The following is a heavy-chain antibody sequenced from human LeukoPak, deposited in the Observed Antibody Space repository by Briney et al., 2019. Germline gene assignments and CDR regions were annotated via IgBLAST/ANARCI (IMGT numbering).Heavy chain of an antibody. CDR1: GGSISSSSYY. D-gene: IGHD3-10*01. J-gene: IGHJ4*02. Sequence: PSETLSLTCTVSGGSISSSSYYWGWIRQPPGKGLEWIGSIYYSGSTYYNPSLKSRVTISVDTSKNQFSLKLSSVTAADTAVYYCARQSRGGYYLFDYWGQGTLVTVSS. CDR2: IYYSGST. CDR3: ARQSRGGYYLFDY. V-gene: IGHV4-39*01.